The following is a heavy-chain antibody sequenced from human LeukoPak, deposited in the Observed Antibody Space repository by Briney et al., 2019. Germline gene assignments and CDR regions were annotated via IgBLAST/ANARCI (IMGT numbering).Heavy chain of an antibody. CDR2: ISAYNGNT. J-gene: IGHJ4*02. CDR3: ASPSRYGDSNFDY. D-gene: IGHD4-17*01. Sequence: ASVKVSCKASGYTFNGYYMHWVRQAPGQGLEWMGWISAYNGNTNYAQKLQGRVTMTTDTSTSTAYMELRSLRSDDTAVYYCASPSRYGDSNFDYWGQGTLVTVSS. CDR1: GYTFNGYY. V-gene: IGHV1-18*04.